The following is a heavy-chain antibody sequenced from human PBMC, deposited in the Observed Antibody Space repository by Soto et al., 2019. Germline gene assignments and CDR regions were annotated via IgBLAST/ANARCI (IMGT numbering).Heavy chain of an antibody. CDR2: ILPIFGTP. J-gene: IGHJ4*02. CDR3: APPEEVLDKAMLKGLAY. V-gene: IGHV1-69*13. Sequence: SLKASCKASGVTFSNSGSICVRQAPVQRLEWMGGILPIFGTPNYAQKFQGRLTISAAEFSSTAYMELNIVRSEDTAVYYCAPPEEVLDKAMLKGLAYWGQGSLVTVSS. D-gene: IGHD5-18*01. CDR1: GVTFSNSG.